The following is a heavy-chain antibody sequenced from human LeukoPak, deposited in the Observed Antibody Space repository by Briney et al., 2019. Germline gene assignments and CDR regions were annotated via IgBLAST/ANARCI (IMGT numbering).Heavy chain of an antibody. Sequence: GASVKVSCKASGYTFTSYYMHWVRQAPGQGLEWMGIINPSGGSTSYAQKFQGRVTMTRDTSTSTVYVELSSLRSEDTAVYCCARTGLWFRYFDYWGQGTLVTVSS. CDR1: GYTFTSYY. CDR3: ARTGLWFRYFDY. V-gene: IGHV1-46*01. CDR2: INPSGGST. D-gene: IGHD3-10*01. J-gene: IGHJ4*02.